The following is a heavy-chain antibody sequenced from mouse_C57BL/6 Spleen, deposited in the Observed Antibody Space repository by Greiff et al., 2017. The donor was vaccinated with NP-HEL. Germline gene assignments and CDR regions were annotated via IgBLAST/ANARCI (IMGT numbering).Heavy chain of an antibody. CDR2: IDPNSGGT. V-gene: IGHV1-72*01. CDR1: GYTFTSYW. Sequence: VQLQQPRAELVKPGASVKLSCKASGYTFTSYWMHWVKQRPGRGLEWIGRIDPNSGGTKYNEKFKSKATLTVDQPSSTAYMPLRSLPSEDSADDYGARTGHYGSHSWFADWGKGTLGTVSA. CDR3: ARTGHYGSHSWFAD. D-gene: IGHD1-1*01. J-gene: IGHJ3*01.